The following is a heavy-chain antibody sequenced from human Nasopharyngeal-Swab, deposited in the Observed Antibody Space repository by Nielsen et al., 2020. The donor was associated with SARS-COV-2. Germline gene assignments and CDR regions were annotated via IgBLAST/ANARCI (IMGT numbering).Heavy chain of an antibody. CDR1: GGSFSGYY. Sequence: SETLSLTCAVYGGSFSGYYWSWIRQPPGKGLEWIGEINHSGSTNYNPSLKSRVTISVDTSKNQFSLKLSSVTAADTAVYYCATHYYDSSGYFQGDYWGQGTLVTVSS. J-gene: IGHJ4*02. D-gene: IGHD3-22*01. V-gene: IGHV4-34*01. CDR3: ATHYYDSSGYFQGDY. CDR2: INHSGST.